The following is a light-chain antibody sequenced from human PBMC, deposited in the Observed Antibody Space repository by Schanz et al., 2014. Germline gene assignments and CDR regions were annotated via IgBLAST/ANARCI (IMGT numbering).Light chain of an antibody. Sequence: DIQMTQSPSSVSASVGDRVTITCRASQGISTWLAWYQQQPGRAPKLLIYAASTLNSGVPSRFSGSGSGTDFTLTISSLHPDDFATYYCQQCYSHPTFGQGTKVEIK. CDR3: QQCYSHPT. CDR2: AAS. J-gene: IGKJ1*01. V-gene: IGKV1-12*01. CDR1: QGISTW.